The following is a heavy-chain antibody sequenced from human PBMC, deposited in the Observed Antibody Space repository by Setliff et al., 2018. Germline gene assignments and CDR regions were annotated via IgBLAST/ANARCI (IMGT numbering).Heavy chain of an antibody. CDR2: VYYSGAA. Sequence: PSETLSLTCTVSGDSISSGSHYWGWIRQPPGKGLEFIGYVYYSGAAKYDPSLKSRVTMSVDTSKNQFSLNLSSVTAADTAVYYCARGYHYYYMDVWGKGTTVTVSS. CDR1: GDSISSGSHY. CDR3: ARGYHYYYMDV. V-gene: IGHV4-61*01. J-gene: IGHJ6*03. D-gene: IGHD3-16*02.